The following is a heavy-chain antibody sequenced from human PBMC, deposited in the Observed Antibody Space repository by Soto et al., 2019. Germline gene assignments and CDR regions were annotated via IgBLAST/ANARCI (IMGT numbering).Heavy chain of an antibody. J-gene: IGHJ4*02. CDR1: GFTFSSYA. CDR2: ISYDGSNK. D-gene: IGHD6-13*01. CDR3: ARGKQLVRAPFDY. V-gene: IGHV3-30-3*01. Sequence: PGGSLRLSCAASGFTFSSYAMHWVRQAPGKGLEWVAVISYDGSNKYYADSVKGRFTISRDNSKNTLYLQMNSLRAEDTAVYYCARGKQLVRAPFDYWGQGTLVTVSS.